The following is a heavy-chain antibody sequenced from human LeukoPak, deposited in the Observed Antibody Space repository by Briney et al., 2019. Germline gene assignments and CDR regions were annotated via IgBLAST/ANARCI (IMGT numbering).Heavy chain of an antibody. D-gene: IGHD6-13*01. CDR2: IYWDDDK. CDR1: GGSISSGDYY. CDR3: ARSLSLAAAGCFDY. Sequence: TLSLTCTVSGGSISSGDYYWSWIRQPPGKALEWLALIYWDDDKRYSPSLKSRLTITKDTSKNQVVLTMTNMDPVDTATYYCARSLSLAAAGCFDYWGQGTLVTVSS. V-gene: IGHV2-5*08. J-gene: IGHJ4*02.